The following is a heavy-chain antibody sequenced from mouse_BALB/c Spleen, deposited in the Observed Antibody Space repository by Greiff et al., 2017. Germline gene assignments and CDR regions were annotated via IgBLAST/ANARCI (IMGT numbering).Heavy chain of an antibody. D-gene: IGHD1-1*01. CDR2: IDPETGGT. CDR1: GYTFTDYE. J-gene: IGHJ2*01. Sequence: QVQLQQSGAELVRPGASVTLSCKASGYTFTDYEMHWVKQTPVHGLEWIGAIDPETGGTAYNQKFKGKATLTADKSSSTAYMELRSLTSEDSAVYYCTRTTTVVDSFDYWGQGTTLTVSS. V-gene: IGHV1-15*01. CDR3: TRTTTVVDSFDY.